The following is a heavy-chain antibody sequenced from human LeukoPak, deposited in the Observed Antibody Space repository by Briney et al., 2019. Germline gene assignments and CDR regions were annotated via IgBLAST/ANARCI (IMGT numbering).Heavy chain of an antibody. CDR3: ARDGSSSWYYY. J-gene: IGHJ4*02. CDR2: IGTAGDT. D-gene: IGHD6-13*01. CDR1: GFTFSSYD. Sequence: GGSLRLSCAASGFTFSSYDMHWVRQATGKGLEWVSAIGTAGDTYYPGSVKGRFTISRENAKNSLYLQMNSLRAGDTAVYYCARDGSSSWYYYWGQGTLVTVSS. V-gene: IGHV3-13*04.